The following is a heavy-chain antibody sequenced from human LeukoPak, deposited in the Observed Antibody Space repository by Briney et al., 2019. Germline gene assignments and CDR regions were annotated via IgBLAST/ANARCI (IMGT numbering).Heavy chain of an antibody. CDR1: GFTFSRFW. J-gene: IGHJ4*02. Sequence: GGSLRLSCAASGFTFSRFWMSWVRQAPGKGLEWLANIRQDGSEKYYVDSVKGRFTISRDNAKNSLYLQMNSPRAEDTAVFYCARDGTYTDYDPDFDIWGQGTLVTVSS. CDR2: IRQDGSEK. V-gene: IGHV3-7*04. CDR3: ARDGTYTDYDPDFDI. D-gene: IGHD5-12*01.